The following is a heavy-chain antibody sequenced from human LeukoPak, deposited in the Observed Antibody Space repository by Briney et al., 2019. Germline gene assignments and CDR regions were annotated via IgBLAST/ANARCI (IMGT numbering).Heavy chain of an antibody. Sequence: PSETLSLTCAVYGGSFSGYYWSWIRQPPGKGLEWIGEINHSGSTNYNPSLKSRVTISVDTSKNQFSLKLSSVTAADTAVYYCARGSSLSIYYFDFWGQGTLVTVSS. J-gene: IGHJ4*02. CDR1: GGSFSGYY. CDR2: INHSGST. CDR3: ARGSSLSIYYFDF. D-gene: IGHD6-6*01. V-gene: IGHV4-34*01.